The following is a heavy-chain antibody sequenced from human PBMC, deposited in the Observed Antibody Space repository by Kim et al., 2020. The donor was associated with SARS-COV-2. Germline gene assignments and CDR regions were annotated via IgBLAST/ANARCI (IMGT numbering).Heavy chain of an antibody. V-gene: IGHV3-30*18. J-gene: IGHJ3*01. CDR2: ISYEGSKK. CDR3: AKSTVILWFGQFRNDAF. CDR1: GFNFNNFG. D-gene: IGHD3-10*01. Sequence: GGSLRLSCAASGFNFNNFGFHWVRQAPGKGLEWVAVISYEGSKKKYADSLKGRFIISRDYSKNTVYLEVTSLTLEDTAVYYCAKSTVILWFGQFRNDAF.